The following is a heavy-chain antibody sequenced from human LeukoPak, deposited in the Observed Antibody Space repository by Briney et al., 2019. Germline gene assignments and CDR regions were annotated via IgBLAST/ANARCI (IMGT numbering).Heavy chain of an antibody. Sequence: GGSLRLSCTASGFTFRTYIMAWVRQVPGKGLEWISAISGDAITTYYAVPVKDRFTISRDNFRNTLSLQMDSLRADDSAVYYCAKDPSPYSNYAVRWFDSWGQGTLVTVSS. CDR3: AKDPSPYSNYAVRWFDS. CDR1: GFTFRTYI. D-gene: IGHD4/OR15-4a*01. CDR2: ISGDAITT. J-gene: IGHJ5*01. V-gene: IGHV3-23*01.